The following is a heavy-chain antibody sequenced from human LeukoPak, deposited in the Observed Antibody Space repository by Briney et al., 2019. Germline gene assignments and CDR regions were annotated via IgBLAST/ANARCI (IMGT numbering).Heavy chain of an antibody. Sequence: GGSLRLSCAASGFTFSIYAMSWVRQAPGKGLEWVSAISGSGGTAYYADSVKGRFTISRDNSKNTLYLQMNSLRAEDTAVYYCAKDPRAIPPEYYFDYWGQGTLVTVSS. CDR1: GFTFSIYA. CDR2: ISGSGGTA. V-gene: IGHV3-23*01. J-gene: IGHJ4*02. D-gene: IGHD2-21*01. CDR3: AKDPRAIPPEYYFDY.